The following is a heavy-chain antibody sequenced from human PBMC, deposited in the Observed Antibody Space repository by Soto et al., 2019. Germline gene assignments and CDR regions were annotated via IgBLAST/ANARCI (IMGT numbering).Heavy chain of an antibody. D-gene: IGHD2-15*01. CDR1: GYTFTGYY. J-gene: IGHJ6*02. V-gene: IGHV1-2*02. Sequence: ASVKVSCKXSGYTFTGYYMHWVRQAPGQGLEWMGWINPNSGGTNYAQKFQGRVTMTRDTSISTAYMELSRLRSDDTAVYYCAREAIASTDIVVVVAATHYYGMDVWGQGTTVTVSS. CDR3: AREAIASTDIVVVVAATHYYGMDV. CDR2: INPNSGGT.